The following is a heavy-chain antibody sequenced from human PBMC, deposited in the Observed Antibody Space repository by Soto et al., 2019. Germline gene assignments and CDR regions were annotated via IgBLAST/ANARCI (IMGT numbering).Heavy chain of an antibody. J-gene: IGHJ4*02. Sequence: GGSLRLSCAASGFTFSSYSMNWVRQAPGKGLEWVSSISSSSSYIYYADSVKGRFTISRDNAKNSLYLQMNSLRAEDTAVYYCARDGYYDSSGYYYAELYYFDYWGQGTLVTVSS. CDR2: ISSSSSYI. CDR1: GFTFSSYS. CDR3: ARDGYYDSSGYYYAELYYFDY. D-gene: IGHD3-22*01. V-gene: IGHV3-21*01.